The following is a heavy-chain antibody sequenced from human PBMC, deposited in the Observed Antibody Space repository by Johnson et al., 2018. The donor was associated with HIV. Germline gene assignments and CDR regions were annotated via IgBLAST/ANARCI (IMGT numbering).Heavy chain of an antibody. CDR1: GFTFDDYG. CDR2: INWNGGST. Sequence: VQLVESGGRLVQPGRSLRLSCAASGFTFDDYGMSWVRQAPGKGLEWVSGINWNGGSTDYADSVKGRFTISRDNAKNSLFLQMNSLRAEDTALYSCARVGVDDAFDFWGQGTMVTVSS. CDR3: ARVGVDDAFDF. J-gene: IGHJ3*01. D-gene: IGHD2-15*01. V-gene: IGHV3-20*04.